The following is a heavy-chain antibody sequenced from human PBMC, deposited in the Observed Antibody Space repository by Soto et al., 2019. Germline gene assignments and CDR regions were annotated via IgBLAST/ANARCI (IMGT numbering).Heavy chain of an antibody. D-gene: IGHD3-10*01. CDR1: GFTVGNNY. CDR3: AKDGRGSGSHYSSCGY. V-gene: IGHV3-53*01. Sequence: EVQLVESGGGLIQPGGSLKLSCAASGFTVGNNYMSWVRQAPGKGLEWVSLIYSTGTTKYADSVKGRFTVSRDNATNTMYLQLNRLRAEDTDVAYCAKDGRGSGSHYSSCGYWGQGTLVTVSS. J-gene: IGHJ4*02. CDR2: IYSTGTT.